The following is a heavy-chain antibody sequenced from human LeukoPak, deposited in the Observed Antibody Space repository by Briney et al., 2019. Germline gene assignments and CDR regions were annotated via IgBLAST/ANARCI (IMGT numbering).Heavy chain of an antibody. CDR1: GFTFSSYW. CDR2: IKEDGGEK. D-gene: IGHD3-22*01. V-gene: IGHV3-7*04. J-gene: IGHJ4*02. CDR3: ATEGYYDSREFDY. Sequence: GGSLRLSCAASGFTFSSYWMSWVRQAPGKGLEWVANIKEDGGEKYDVDAVKGRFTISRDNAKNSLYLQMNSLRAEDTAVYYCATEGYYDSREFDYWGQGTLVTVSS.